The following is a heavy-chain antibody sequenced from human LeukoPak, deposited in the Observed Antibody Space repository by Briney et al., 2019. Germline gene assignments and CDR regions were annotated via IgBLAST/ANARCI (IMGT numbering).Heavy chain of an antibody. V-gene: IGHV1-8*01. D-gene: IGHD5-18*01. CDR2: MNFNSGNT. Sequence: ASVKVSCKASGYTFPNYDINWVRQATGQGLEWMGWMNFNSGNTGYAQKFQGRVTMTSNTAISTVYMELSNLKSEDTPIYYCAKVGLGNTAIHIWGQGTMVTVSS. CDR1: GYTFPNYD. CDR3: AKVGLGNTAIHI. J-gene: IGHJ3*02.